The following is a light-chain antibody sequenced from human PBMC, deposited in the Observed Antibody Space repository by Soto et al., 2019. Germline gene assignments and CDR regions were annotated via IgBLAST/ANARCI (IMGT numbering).Light chain of an antibody. V-gene: IGLV2-14*01. J-gene: IGLJ2*01. CDR2: EVT. CDR3: SSYSNLHPNVI. Sequence: QSALTQPASVSGSPGQSITISCTGTNNDIGSSDYVSWSQHNPGTAPKLIIFEVTYRLSGVSGRFSASTSANTASLTISGLQTEDEAGYYCSSYSNLHPNVIFAGGTTLSVL. CDR1: NNDIGSSDY.